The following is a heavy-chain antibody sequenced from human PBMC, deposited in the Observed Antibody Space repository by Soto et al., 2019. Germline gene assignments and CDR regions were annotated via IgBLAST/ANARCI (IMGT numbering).Heavy chain of an antibody. CDR1: GYTSSSYA. Sequence: ASVKVSCKASGYTSSSYAMHWVRQAPGQRLEWMGWINAGYGNTKSSQKFQDRVTISRDTSASTAYMELTSLRSEDTAVYYCARDTGDGAFDFWGQGTLVTVSS. J-gene: IGHJ4*02. V-gene: IGHV1-3*01. CDR2: INAGYGNT. CDR3: ARDTGDGAFDF. D-gene: IGHD7-27*01.